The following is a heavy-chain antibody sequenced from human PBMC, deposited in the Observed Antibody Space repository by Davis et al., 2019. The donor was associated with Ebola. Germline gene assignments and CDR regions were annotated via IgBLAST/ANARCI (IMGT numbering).Heavy chain of an antibody. CDR2: ISYDGNNK. CDR3: ARVRSGYSDGSDY. CDR1: GFTFSSYG. Sequence: GESLKISCAASGFTFSSYGMHWVRQAPGKGLEWVTVISYDGNNKYYADSVKGRFTISRDNAKNTLYLQMNSLRDEDTAVYYCARVRSGYSDGSDYWGQGTLVTVSS. V-gene: IGHV3-30*03. D-gene: IGHD5-18*01. J-gene: IGHJ4*02.